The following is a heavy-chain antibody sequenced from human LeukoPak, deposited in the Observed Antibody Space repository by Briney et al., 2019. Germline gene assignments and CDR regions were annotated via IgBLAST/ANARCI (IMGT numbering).Heavy chain of an antibody. CDR2: INPNTGGT. V-gene: IGHV1-2*02. Sequence: ASVKVSCKASGYRFICYYMHWVRQAPGQGLEWMGWINPNTGGTNYAQKFQGRVTMTRDTSISTAYMELSSLRSDDTAVYHCAREYVADSSPLFDYWGQGSLVTVSS. CDR1: GYRFICYY. J-gene: IGHJ4*02. D-gene: IGHD6-13*01. CDR3: AREYVADSSPLFDY.